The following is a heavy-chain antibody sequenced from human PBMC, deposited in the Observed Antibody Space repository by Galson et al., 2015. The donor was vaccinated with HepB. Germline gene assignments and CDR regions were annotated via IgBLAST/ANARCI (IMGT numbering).Heavy chain of an antibody. D-gene: IGHD3-3*01. CDR2: INHSGST. V-gene: IGHV4-34*01. CDR3: ARVYDFWSGYYKGRNWFDP. CDR1: GGSFSGYY. J-gene: IGHJ5*02. Sequence: SETLSLTCAVYGGSFSGYYWSWIRQPPGKGLEWIGEINHSGSTNYNPSLKSRVTISVDTSKNQFSLKLSSVTAADTAVYYCARVYDFWSGYYKGRNWFDPWGQGTLVTVSS.